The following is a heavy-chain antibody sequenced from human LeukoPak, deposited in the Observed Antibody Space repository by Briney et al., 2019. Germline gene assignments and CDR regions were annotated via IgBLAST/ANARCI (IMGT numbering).Heavy chain of an antibody. CDR3: AGTTDYSSFLAF. D-gene: IGHD4-11*01. CDR1: GDSVSSSSAV. Sequence: SQTLSLTCAISGDSVSSSSAVWNWIRQSPSRGLEWLGRTYYRSKWHNEYAESVKSRISITSDTSKNQFSLQLNSVTPEDTAEYYCAGTTDYSSFLAFWGQGTLVTVSS. V-gene: IGHV6-1*01. CDR2: TYYRSKWHN. J-gene: IGHJ4*02.